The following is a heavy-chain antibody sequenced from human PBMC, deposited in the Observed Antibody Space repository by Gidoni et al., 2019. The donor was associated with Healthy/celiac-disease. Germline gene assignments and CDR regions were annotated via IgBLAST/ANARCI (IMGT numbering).Heavy chain of an antibody. CDR3: ARVGYSSVSY. Sequence: QVQLQQWGAGLLKPSETLSLTCAVYGGSFSGYYGSWISQPPGKGLEWIGEINHSGSTNYNPSLKSRVTISVDTSKNQFSLKLSSVTAADTAVYYCARVGYSSVSYWGQGTLVTVSS. V-gene: IGHV4-34*01. J-gene: IGHJ4*02. CDR2: INHSGST. CDR1: GGSFSGYY. D-gene: IGHD6-19*01.